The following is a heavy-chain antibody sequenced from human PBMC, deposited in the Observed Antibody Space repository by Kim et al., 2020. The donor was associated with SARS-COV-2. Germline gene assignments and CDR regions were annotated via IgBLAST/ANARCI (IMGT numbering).Heavy chain of an antibody. CDR3: ARDRGYRSHDAFDI. D-gene: IGHD3-22*01. Sequence: ADSVKGRFTISRDNSKNTLYLQMNSLRAEDTAVYYCARDRGYRSHDAFDIWGQGTMVTVSS. V-gene: IGHV3-33*01. J-gene: IGHJ3*02.